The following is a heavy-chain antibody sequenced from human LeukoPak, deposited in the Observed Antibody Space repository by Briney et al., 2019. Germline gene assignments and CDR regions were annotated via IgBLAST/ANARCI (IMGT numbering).Heavy chain of an antibody. J-gene: IGHJ3*02. CDR2: IIPIFGTA. D-gene: IGHD3-22*01. CDR1: GGTFSSYA. Sequence: ASVKVSCKASGGTFSSYAISWVRQAPGQGLEWMGGIIPIFGTANYAQKFQGRVTITADESTSTAYMELSSLRSEDTAVYYRARRPYYYDSSGYRDAFDIWGQGTMVTVSS. V-gene: IGHV1-69*13. CDR3: ARRPYYYDSSGYRDAFDI.